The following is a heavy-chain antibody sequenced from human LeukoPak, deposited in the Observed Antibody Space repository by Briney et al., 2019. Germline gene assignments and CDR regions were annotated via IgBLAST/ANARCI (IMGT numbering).Heavy chain of an antibody. Sequence: ASVKVSCKASGYTLTSYGINWMRQAPGQGLEWMGWISTQSGNTNYAQKLQGRVTMTTDTSTSTAYMELRSLRSDDTAVYYCARDITMIMGDYWGQGTLVTVSS. J-gene: IGHJ4*02. CDR3: ARDITMIMGDY. D-gene: IGHD3-22*01. CDR2: ISTQSGNT. V-gene: IGHV1-18*01. CDR1: GYTLTSYG.